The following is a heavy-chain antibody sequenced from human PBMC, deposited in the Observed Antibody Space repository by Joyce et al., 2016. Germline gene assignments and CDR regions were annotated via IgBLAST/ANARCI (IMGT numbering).Heavy chain of an antibody. Sequence: QVHLVQSGAEVTRPGSSVKLSCKTSGGNFRSYALNWVRQAPGQGLEWMGGIIPLFGATSYEQKFQGRITRTADDSTTTVYMQLGSLTSADTAVYYCARDQVRGSIDSAFEYWGQGALVTVSS. V-gene: IGHV1-69*01. CDR2: IIPLFGAT. CDR3: ARDQVRGSIDSAFEY. CDR1: GGNFRSYA. D-gene: IGHD3-10*01. J-gene: IGHJ4*02.